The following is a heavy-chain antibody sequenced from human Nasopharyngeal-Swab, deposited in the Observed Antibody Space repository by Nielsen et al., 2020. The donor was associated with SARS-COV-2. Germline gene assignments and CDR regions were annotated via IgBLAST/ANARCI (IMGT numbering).Heavy chain of an antibody. CDR3: ARDPEYSALDI. D-gene: IGHD1-14*01. J-gene: IGHJ3*02. Sequence: GESLKTSCAASGITFSRSWMAWVRQAPGKGLEWGANINKDGSQKYYVDPVKGRFTISRDNAQNSLYLQMDSLRDDDTAVYYCARDPEYSALDIWGQGTMVTVSS. CDR1: GITFSRSW. V-gene: IGHV3-7*01. CDR2: INKDGSQK.